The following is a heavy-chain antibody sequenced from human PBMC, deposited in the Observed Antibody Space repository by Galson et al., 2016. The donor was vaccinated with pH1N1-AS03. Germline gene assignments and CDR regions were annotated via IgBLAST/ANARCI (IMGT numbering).Heavy chain of an antibody. Sequence: ETLSLTCTVSGGSISSYSWNWIRQPPGKGLEWIGSIYSIGGTNYNPSLESRITISVETSKNQFSLKLRSVTAADTAVYYCARATAVGPPYFDYWGQGTVATVSS. J-gene: IGHJ4*02. CDR3: ARATAVGPPYFDY. CDR1: GGSISSYS. CDR2: IYSIGGT. V-gene: IGHV4-59*01. D-gene: IGHD6-13*01.